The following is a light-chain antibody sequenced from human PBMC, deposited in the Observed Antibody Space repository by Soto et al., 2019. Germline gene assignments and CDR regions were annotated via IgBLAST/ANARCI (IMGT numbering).Light chain of an antibody. Sequence: QSALTQPPSASGSPGQSVTISCTGTSSDVGGYNYVSWYQQHPGKAPKLMIYEVSKRPSGVPDRFSGSKSGNTASLTVSGLQAEDEADYYCSSYAGSKGVFGGGTKSPS. J-gene: IGLJ3*02. V-gene: IGLV2-8*01. CDR3: SSYAGSKGV. CDR1: SSDVGGYNY. CDR2: EVS.